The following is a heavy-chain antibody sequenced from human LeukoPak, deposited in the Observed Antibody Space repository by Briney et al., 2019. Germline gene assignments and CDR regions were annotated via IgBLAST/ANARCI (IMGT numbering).Heavy chain of an antibody. CDR3: ARVNSHRSGSYNWFDP. Sequence: GASVKVSCKASGYTFISYGISWVRQAPGQGLEWMGWISAYNGNTNYAQKLQGRVTMTTDTSTSTAYMELRSLRSDDTAVYYCARVNSHRSGSYNWFDPWGQGTLVTVSS. CDR2: ISAYNGNT. D-gene: IGHD1-26*01. CDR1: GYTFISYG. J-gene: IGHJ5*02. V-gene: IGHV1-18*01.